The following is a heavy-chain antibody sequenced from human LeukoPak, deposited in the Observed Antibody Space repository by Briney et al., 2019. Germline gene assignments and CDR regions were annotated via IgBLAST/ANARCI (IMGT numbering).Heavy chain of an antibody. D-gene: IGHD1-14*01. V-gene: IGHV7-4-1*02. CDR2: INTNTGNP. CDR3: ARDKVSGTN. Sequence: EWMGWINTNTGNPTYAQGFTGRFVFSLDTSVSTAYLQISSLKAEDTAVYYCARDKVSGTNWGQGTLVTVSS. J-gene: IGHJ4*02.